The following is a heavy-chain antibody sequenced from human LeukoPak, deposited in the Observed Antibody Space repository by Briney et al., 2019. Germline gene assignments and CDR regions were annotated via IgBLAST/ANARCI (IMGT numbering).Heavy chain of an antibody. CDR1: GFTFSSYT. Sequence: GGSLRLSCAASGFTFSSYTMNWVRQAPGKGLECVSSISSGSTDIYYADSVTGRFTISRDNAKNSLFLQMNSLRAEDTAVYYCARVFNYCSSTSCYGMDVWGQGTTVTVSS. J-gene: IGHJ6*02. CDR2: ISSGSTDI. V-gene: IGHV3-21*01. CDR3: ARVFNYCSSTSCYGMDV. D-gene: IGHD2-2*01.